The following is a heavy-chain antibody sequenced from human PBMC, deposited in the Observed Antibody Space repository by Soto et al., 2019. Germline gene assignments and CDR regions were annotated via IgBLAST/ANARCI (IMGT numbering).Heavy chain of an antibody. Sequence: EVQLVESGGGLVQPGGSLRLSCAVSGFTFSSYSMNWVRQAPGKGLEWVSYISSSSSTIYYADSVTGRFTISRDNAKNSLYLQMNSLRAEDTAVYYCTREKSGTTDYWGQGTLVTVSS. CDR1: GFTFSSYS. J-gene: IGHJ4*02. CDR2: ISSSSSTI. V-gene: IGHV3-48*01. D-gene: IGHD1-1*01. CDR3: TREKSGTTDY.